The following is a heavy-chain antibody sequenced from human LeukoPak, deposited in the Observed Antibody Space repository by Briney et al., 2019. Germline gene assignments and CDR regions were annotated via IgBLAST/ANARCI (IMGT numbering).Heavy chain of an antibody. J-gene: IGHJ6*03. D-gene: IGHD6-13*01. CDR3: AREGFTSSWLYYYYYMDV. CDR2: ISSDGGNK. V-gene: IGHV3-30*04. CDR1: GFTFSTYA. Sequence: GGSLRLSCAASGFTFSTYAMHWVRQAPGNGLEWVAVISSDGGNKYYADSVRGRFTISRDNSKNGLYLQMNSLRPEDTAIYYCAREGFTSSWLYYYYYMDVWDKGTTVTVSS.